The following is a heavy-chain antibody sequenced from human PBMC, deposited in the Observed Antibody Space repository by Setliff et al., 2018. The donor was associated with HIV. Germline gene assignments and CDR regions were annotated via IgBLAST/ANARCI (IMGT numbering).Heavy chain of an antibody. Sequence: PGGSLRLSCAVSGFTFSSHWMVWVRQAPGKGLEWISYISSDSRTTYYADSVKGRFTISRDDAKTSLYLQMNSLRAEDTAVYYCVRDLVYYYDNSGSFYVAEYFQHWGQGTLVTVSS. CDR2: ISSDSRTT. V-gene: IGHV3-48*01. J-gene: IGHJ1*01. CDR1: GFTFSSHW. D-gene: IGHD3-22*01. CDR3: VRDLVYYYDNSGSFYVAEYFQH.